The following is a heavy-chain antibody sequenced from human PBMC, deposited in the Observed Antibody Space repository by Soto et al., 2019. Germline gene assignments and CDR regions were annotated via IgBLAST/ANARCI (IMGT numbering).Heavy chain of an antibody. D-gene: IGHD5-12*01. V-gene: IGHV4-59*01. CDR1: GVSISSYY. J-gene: IGHJ2*01. CDR2: IYYSGTT. CDR3: ARRYTDIDH. Sequence: QVQLQESGPGLVKPSETLSLTCTVSGVSISSYYWSWIRQPPGKGLEWIGSIYYSGTTNYNPSLKRRVTISVDTSKNQFSLKLSSVGAADTAVYYCARRYTDIDHWGRGTLVTVSS.